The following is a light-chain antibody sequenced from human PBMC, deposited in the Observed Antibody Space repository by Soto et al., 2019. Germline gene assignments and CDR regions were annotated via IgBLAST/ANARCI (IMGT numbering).Light chain of an antibody. Sequence: QSALTQPASVSGSPEQSITISCTGTSSDVGGYNYVSWYQQHPGRAPQLMIYDVSHRPSGVSNRFSGSRSGNTASLTISGLQAEDEADYYCSSYATSTTVLFGGGTKLTVL. V-gene: IGLV2-14*03. CDR2: DVS. CDR1: SSDVGGYNY. J-gene: IGLJ2*01. CDR3: SSYATSTTVL.